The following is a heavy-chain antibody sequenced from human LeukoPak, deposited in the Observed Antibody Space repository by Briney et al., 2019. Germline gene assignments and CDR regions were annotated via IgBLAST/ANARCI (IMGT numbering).Heavy chain of an antibody. CDR3: ARAGYYYGSGSYLGY. V-gene: IGHV3-21*01. CDR1: GFTFSSYS. CDR2: ISSSSSYI. D-gene: IGHD3-10*01. J-gene: IGHJ4*02. Sequence: GGSLRLSCAASGFTFSSYSMNWVRQAPGKGLEWVSSISSSSSYIYYADSVKGRLTISRDNAKNSLYLQMNSLRAEDTAVYYCARAGYYYGSGSYLGYWGQGTLVTVSS.